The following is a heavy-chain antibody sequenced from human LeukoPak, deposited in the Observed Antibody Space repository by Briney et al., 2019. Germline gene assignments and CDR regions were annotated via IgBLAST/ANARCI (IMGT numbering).Heavy chain of an antibody. J-gene: IGHJ4*02. CDR2: ISPYSGHT. Sequence: ASVKVSCKASDYTFTSYAFSWVRQAPGQGLEWMGWISPYSGHTKYAQIFQGRVTMTTDTSTSTAYMELRSLGSDDTAVYYCARDGGYSAHDYWGQGTLVTVSS. CDR1: DYTFTSYA. CDR3: ARDGGYSAHDY. D-gene: IGHD5-18*01. V-gene: IGHV1-18*01.